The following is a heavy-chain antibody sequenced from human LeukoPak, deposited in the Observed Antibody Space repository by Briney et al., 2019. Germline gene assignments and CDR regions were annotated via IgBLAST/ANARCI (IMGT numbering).Heavy chain of an antibody. CDR3: AKSRLAAAQNWFDP. CDR1: GYTFTGYY. Sequence: ASVKVSCKASGYTFTGYYMHWVRQAPGQGLEWMGWMNPNSGNTGYAQKFQGRVTMTRNTSISTAYMELSSLRSEDTAVYYCAKSRLAAAQNWFDPWGQGTLVTVSS. D-gene: IGHD6-13*01. CDR2: MNPNSGNT. J-gene: IGHJ5*02. V-gene: IGHV1-8*02.